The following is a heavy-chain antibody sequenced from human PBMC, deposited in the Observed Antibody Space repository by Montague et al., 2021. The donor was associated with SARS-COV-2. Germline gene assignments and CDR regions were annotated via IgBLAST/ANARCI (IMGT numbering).Heavy chain of an antibody. CDR1: GDTFGSFA. V-gene: IGHV1-69*04. CDR3: AREELGGYYSVVGAFDI. CDR2: ITPILGVA. D-gene: IGHD2-15*01. J-gene: IGHJ3*02. Sequence: SVKVSCKASGDTFGSFAINWVRQAPGQGLEWMGRITPILGVANYAQKFQGRVTISADKSTTTAYMELSSLTSEDTAVYYCAREELGGYYSVVGAFDIWGQGTMVTVSS.